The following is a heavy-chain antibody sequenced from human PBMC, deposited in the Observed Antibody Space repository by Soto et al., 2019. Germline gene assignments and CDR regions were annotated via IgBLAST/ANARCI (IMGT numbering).Heavy chain of an antibody. Sequence: QVQLQESGPGLVTPSETLSLTCTVSGGSVSSGTYYWSWIRQPPGKGLEWIGYISSRGSTNYNPSLQSRVTISVDTSKNQFSLELTSVTAADTAVYYCAMAGNYRYFDAWGQGTLVTVSS. V-gene: IGHV4-61*01. D-gene: IGHD1-7*01. CDR2: ISSRGST. J-gene: IGHJ4*02. CDR3: AMAGNYRYFDA. CDR1: GGSVSSGTYY.